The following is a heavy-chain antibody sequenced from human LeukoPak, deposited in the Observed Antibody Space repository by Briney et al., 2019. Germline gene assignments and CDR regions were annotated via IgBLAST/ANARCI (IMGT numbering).Heavy chain of an antibody. J-gene: IGHJ5*02. CDR2: ISSDETNI. V-gene: IGHV3-30*18. CDR3: AKDPYRVVFATGNYLDP. Sequence: QSGGSLRLSCATSGFTFSNYGMHWVHQAPGKGLEWVAVISSDETNIRYGDSVRGRFTVSRDNAKNTVYLQMNSLGADDTAVYYCAKDPYRVVFATGNYLDPWGQGTLVTVSS. CDR1: GFTFSNYG. D-gene: IGHD2-15*01.